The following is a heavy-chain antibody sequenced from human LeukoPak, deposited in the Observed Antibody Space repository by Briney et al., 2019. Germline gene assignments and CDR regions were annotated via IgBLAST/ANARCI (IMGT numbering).Heavy chain of an antibody. CDR1: GGSFSGYY. CDR2: INHSGST. J-gene: IGHJ5*02. Sequence: SETLSLTCAVYGGSFSGYYWSWIRQPPGKGLEWIGEINHSGSTNYNPSLKSRVTISVDTSKNQFSLKLSSVTAADTAVYYCARGLPYYDSTWFDPWGQGTLVTVSS. V-gene: IGHV4-34*01. CDR3: ARGLPYYDSTWFDP. D-gene: IGHD3-22*01.